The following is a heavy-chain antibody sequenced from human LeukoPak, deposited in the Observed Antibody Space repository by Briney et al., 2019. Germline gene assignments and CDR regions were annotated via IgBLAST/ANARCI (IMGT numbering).Heavy chain of an antibody. CDR3: ATQPYCGDDCYSVRDY. Sequence: GGSLRLSCAASGFTFSSYSMTWVRQAPGKGLEWVSYISSSSDTIYYADSARGRFTISRDNVRNSLYLQMNSLRAEDTAVYYCATQPYCGDDCYSVRDYWGQGTLVTVSS. J-gene: IGHJ4*02. CDR1: GFTFSSYS. V-gene: IGHV3-48*01. D-gene: IGHD2-21*02. CDR2: ISSSSDTI.